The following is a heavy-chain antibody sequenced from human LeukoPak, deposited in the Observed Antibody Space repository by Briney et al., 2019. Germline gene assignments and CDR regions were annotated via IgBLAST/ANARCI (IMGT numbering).Heavy chain of an antibody. D-gene: IGHD1-26*01. Sequence: ASETLSLTCAVYGGSFSGYYWCWIRQPPGKGLEWIGEINHSGSTNYNPSLKSRVTISVDTSKNQFSLKLSSVTAADTAVYYCACHSGSYEFDYWGQGTLVTVSS. CDR2: INHSGST. J-gene: IGHJ4*02. CDR3: ACHSGSYEFDY. V-gene: IGHV4-34*01. CDR1: GGSFSGYY.